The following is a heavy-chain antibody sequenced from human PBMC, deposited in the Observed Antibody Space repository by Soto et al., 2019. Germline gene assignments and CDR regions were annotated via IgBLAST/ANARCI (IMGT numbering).Heavy chain of an antibody. Sequence: GASVKVSCKASGGTFSSYAISWVRQAPGQGLEWMGGIIPIFGTANYAQKFQGRVTITADKSTSTAYMELSSLRSEDTAVYYCARDLSQRRLQLWLQGYYYYYYGMDVWGQGTTVTVSS. V-gene: IGHV1-69*06. J-gene: IGHJ6*02. CDR1: GGTFSSYA. CDR2: IIPIFGTA. CDR3: ARDLSQRRLQLWLQGYYYYYYGMDV. D-gene: IGHD5-18*01.